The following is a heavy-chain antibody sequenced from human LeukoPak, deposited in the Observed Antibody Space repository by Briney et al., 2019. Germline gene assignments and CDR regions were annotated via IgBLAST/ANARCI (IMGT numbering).Heavy chain of an antibody. V-gene: IGHV3-73*01. CDR2: IRSKANSYAT. CDR3: TIVVVPAGEEPLDY. D-gene: IGHD2-2*01. J-gene: IGHJ4*02. CDR1: GFTFSGSA. Sequence: TGGSLRLSCAASGFTFSGSAMHWVRQASGKGLEWVGRIRSKANSYATAYAASVKGRFTISRDDSKNTAYLQMNSLKTEDTAVYYCTIVVVPAGEEPLDYWGQGTLVTVSS.